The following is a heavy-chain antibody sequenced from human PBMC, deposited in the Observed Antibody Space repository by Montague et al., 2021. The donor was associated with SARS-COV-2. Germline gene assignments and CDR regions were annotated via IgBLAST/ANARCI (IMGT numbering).Heavy chain of an antibody. J-gene: IGHJ5*02. CDR2: IDWDDDK. CDR1: GFSLSTSGMC. D-gene: IGHD6-13*01. CDR3: ARILVAAAGSPFDP. Sequence: PTLVKPTQTLTLTCTFSGFSLSTSGMCVSWIRQPPGKALEWLARIDWDDDKYYSTSLKTRLTISKDTSKNQVVLTMTNMDPVDTATYYCARILVAAAGSPFDPWSQGTLVTVSS. V-gene: IGHV2-70*11.